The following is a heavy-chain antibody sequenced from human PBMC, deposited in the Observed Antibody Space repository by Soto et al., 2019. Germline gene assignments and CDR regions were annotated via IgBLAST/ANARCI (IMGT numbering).Heavy chain of an antibody. Sequence: SETLSLTCTVSGGAISSYYWSWVRQPPGKGLEWIGYIYYSGSTNYNPSLKSRVTISVDTSKNQFSLKLSSVTAADTAVYYCARAARAGYYYYYGMDVWGQGTTVTVSS. J-gene: IGHJ6*02. CDR3: ARAARAGYYYYYGMDV. CDR2: IYYSGST. D-gene: IGHD6-6*01. CDR1: GGAISSYY. V-gene: IGHV4-59*01.